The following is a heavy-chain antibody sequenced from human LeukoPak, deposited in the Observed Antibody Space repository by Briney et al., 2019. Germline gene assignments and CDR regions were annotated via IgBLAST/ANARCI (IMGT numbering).Heavy chain of an antibody. CDR2: IKSSGSPI. CDR3: ARDLDYYESVGYYGY. D-gene: IGHD3-22*01. J-gene: IGHJ4*02. CDR1: GFTFSDYC. V-gene: IGHV3-11*01. Sequence: GGSLRLSCAASGFTFSDYCMAWIRQAPGKGLEWVYYIKSSGSPIYYADSVKGRFTVSRDNAKNSLYLQMNSLRAEDTAVYYCARDLDYYESVGYYGYWGQGTLVTVSS.